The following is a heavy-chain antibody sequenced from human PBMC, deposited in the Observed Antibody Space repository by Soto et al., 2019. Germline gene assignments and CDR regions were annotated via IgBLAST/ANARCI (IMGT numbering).Heavy chain of an antibody. Sequence: SETLSLTCTVSARGGISSYFWGWFRQAPGKGLEWLGFILFIGSTTYNPSLKSRISMSADTSNNHFSLDLTSVTAADSAVYFCARGPSIEKDDLWGGYDYWGPGILVTVSS. V-gene: IGHV4-59*12. D-gene: IGHD3-3*01. CDR1: ARGGISSYF. CDR3: ARGPSIEKDDLWGGYDY. J-gene: IGHJ4*02. CDR2: ILFIGST.